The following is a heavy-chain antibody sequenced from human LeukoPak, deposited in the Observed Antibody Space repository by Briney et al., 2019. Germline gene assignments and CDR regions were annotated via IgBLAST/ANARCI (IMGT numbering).Heavy chain of an antibody. D-gene: IGHD5-18*01. CDR1: GYTFTSYG. CDR2: ISAYNGNT. Sequence: ASVKVSCKASGYTFTSYGISWVRQAPGQGLEWMGWISAYNGNTNYAQKLQGRVTMTTDTSTSTAYMELRSLRSDDTVVYYCARGGAIQYYYYYYMDVWGKGTTVTVSS. J-gene: IGHJ6*03. V-gene: IGHV1-18*01. CDR3: ARGGAIQYYYYYYMDV.